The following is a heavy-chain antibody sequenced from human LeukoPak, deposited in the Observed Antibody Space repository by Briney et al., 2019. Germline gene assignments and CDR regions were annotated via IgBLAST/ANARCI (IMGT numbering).Heavy chain of an antibody. J-gene: IGHJ4*02. CDR3: AREDAAMVLSLDY. CDR1: GFTFSSYA. Sequence: PGGSLRLSCAASGFTFSSYAMSWVRQAPGKGLEWVSAISSGGDNTYYADSVKGRLTISRDNSTNTLYVQMTSLRAEDTAVYYCAREDAAMVLSLDYWGQGALVTVSS. D-gene: IGHD5-18*01. V-gene: IGHV3-23*01. CDR2: ISSGGDNT.